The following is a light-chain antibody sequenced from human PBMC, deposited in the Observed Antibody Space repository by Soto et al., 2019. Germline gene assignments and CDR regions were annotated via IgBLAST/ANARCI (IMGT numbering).Light chain of an antibody. CDR2: DAS. V-gene: IGKV1-33*01. CDR1: QDITNY. Sequence: IQMTQSPSSLSASVGDRLTITCQASQDITNYLIWYQQKPGKAPKLLIYDASSLGTGVSSRFSGSGSGTHFTLTISSLQPEDIATYYCQQFDSVPCTFGQGTKLEIK. J-gene: IGKJ2*02. CDR3: QQFDSVPCT.